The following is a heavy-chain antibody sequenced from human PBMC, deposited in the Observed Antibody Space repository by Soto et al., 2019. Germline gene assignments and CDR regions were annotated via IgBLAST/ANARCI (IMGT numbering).Heavy chain of an antibody. D-gene: IGHD4-17*01. CDR2: IYTSGIT. V-gene: IGHV4-4*07. CDR3: ARGNTVFDY. J-gene: IGHJ4*02. Sequence: TLSLTCNVSGVSISKYYWSWIRQPAGKGLEWIGRIYTSGITNYNPSLKSRVTLSVDTSKNQFSLKLSSVTAADTAVYYCARGNTVFDYWGQGTLVTVSS. CDR1: GVSISKYY.